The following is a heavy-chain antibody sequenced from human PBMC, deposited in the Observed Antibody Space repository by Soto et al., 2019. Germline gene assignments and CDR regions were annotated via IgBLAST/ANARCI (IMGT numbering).Heavy chain of an antibody. V-gene: IGHV1-46*01. D-gene: IGHD2-15*01. Sequence: ASVKVSCKASGYTFTTYYMHWVRQAPGQGLEWMGIINPGGPTIAYAQKFQGRVTMTRDTSTSTVYMELSSLRSDDTAVYYCASQDSGGRCSNLIGCYGMDVWGQGTTVTVSS. CDR2: INPGGPTI. CDR3: ASQDSGGRCSNLIGCYGMDV. CDR1: GYTFTTYY. J-gene: IGHJ6*02.